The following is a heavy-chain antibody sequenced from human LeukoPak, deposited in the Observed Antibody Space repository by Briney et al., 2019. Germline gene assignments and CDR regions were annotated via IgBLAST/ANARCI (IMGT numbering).Heavy chain of an antibody. CDR2: IIPIFGTA. D-gene: IGHD6-13*01. CDR3: ARLPGAAADFDY. CDR1: GGTFSSYA. V-gene: IGHV1-69*13. J-gene: IGHJ4*02. Sequence: ASVKVSCKASGGTFSSYAISWVRQAPGQGLEWMGGIIPIFGTANYAQKFQGRVTITADESTSTAYMELSSLRSEDTAVYYCARLPGAAADFDYWGQGTLVTVSS.